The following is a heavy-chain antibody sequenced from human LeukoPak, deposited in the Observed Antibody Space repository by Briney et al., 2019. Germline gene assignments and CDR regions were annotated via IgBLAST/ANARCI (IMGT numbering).Heavy chain of an antibody. D-gene: IGHD6-19*01. Sequence: ASVKVSCKASGYTFTNYYISWVRQAPGQGLGWMGWIGVYNGYTNYAQKLQGRVTMTTDTSTSTAYMELRSLRSDDTAVYYCARGGGSGWYVDLWGRGTLVTVSS. J-gene: IGHJ2*01. CDR3: ARGGGSGWYVDL. V-gene: IGHV1-18*01. CDR1: GYTFTNYY. CDR2: IGVYNGYT.